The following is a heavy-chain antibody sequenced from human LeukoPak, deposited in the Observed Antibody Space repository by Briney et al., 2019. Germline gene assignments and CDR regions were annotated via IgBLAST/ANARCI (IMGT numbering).Heavy chain of an antibody. CDR2: IGTTSGAI. V-gene: IGHV3-48*01. D-gene: IGHD2-21*02. Sequence: PGGSLRLSCAASGVTFNAFGMNWVGQAPGKGLEWVSYIGTTSGAIYYADSVKGRFTISRDSAKNSLYLQMNSLRAEDTTVYYCARFRTWGDKAFDYWGQGTLVTVSS. J-gene: IGHJ4*02. CDR3: ARFRTWGDKAFDY. CDR1: GVTFNAFG.